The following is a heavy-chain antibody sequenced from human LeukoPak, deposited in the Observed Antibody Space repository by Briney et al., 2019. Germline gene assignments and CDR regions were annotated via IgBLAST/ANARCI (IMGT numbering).Heavy chain of an antibody. CDR3: ARDLYSSSWYTSGY. Sequence: ASVKVSCKASGYTFTSYGISWVRQAPGQGLEWMGLISAYNGNTNYAQKLQGRVTMTTDTSTSTAYMELRSLRSDDTAVYYCARDLYSSSWYTSGYWGQGTLVTVSS. J-gene: IGHJ4*02. CDR2: ISAYNGNT. D-gene: IGHD6-13*01. V-gene: IGHV1-18*01. CDR1: GYTFTSYG.